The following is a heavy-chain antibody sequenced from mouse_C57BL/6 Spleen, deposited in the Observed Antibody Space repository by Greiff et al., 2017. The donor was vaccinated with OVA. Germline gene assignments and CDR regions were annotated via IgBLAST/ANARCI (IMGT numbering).Heavy chain of an antibody. D-gene: IGHD2-4*01. Sequence: QVQLQQPGAELVKPGASVKVSCKASGYTFTSYWMHWVKQRPGQGLEWIGRIHPSDSDTNYNQKFKGKDTLTVDKSSSTAYMQLSSLTSEYSAVYYFAIMNDYLYFDYWGQGTTLTVSS. CDR2: IHPSDSDT. V-gene: IGHV1-74*01. J-gene: IGHJ2*01. CDR1: GYTFTSYW. CDR3: AIMNDYLYFDY.